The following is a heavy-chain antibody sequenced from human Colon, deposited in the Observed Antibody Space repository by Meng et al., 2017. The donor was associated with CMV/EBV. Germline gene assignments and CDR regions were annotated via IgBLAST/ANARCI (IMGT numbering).Heavy chain of an antibody. Sequence: GGSLRLSCAGSGSLFSLYPVAWVRQAPGKGLEWVAQISHDGSGTYYADSMKARVTISRDTSPNTVYLDINDLRADDTAVYFCAKALITSSWLPKPFDAWGQGTLVTVSS. V-gene: IGHV3-23*01. CDR3: AKALITSSWLPKPFDA. J-gene: IGHJ4*02. D-gene: IGHD2-2*01. CDR2: ISHDGSGT. CDR1: GSLFSLYP.